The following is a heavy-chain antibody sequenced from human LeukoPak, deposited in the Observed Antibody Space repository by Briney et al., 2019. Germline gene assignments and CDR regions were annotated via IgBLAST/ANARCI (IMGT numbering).Heavy chain of an antibody. CDR1: GFTLSSYW. V-gene: IGHV3-74*01. CDR2: INGDGSST. J-gene: IGHJ4*02. CDR3: ARGSTSGWPDYFDY. D-gene: IGHD6-19*01. Sequence: PGGSLRLPCAASGFTLSSYWMHWVRQAPGKGLVWVSRINGDGSSTPYANSVKGRFTISRDNAKNTLYLQMHSLRADDTAVYYCARGSTSGWPDYFDYWGQGSVVTVSS.